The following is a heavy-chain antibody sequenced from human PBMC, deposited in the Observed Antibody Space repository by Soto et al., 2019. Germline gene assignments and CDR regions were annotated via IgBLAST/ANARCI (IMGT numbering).Heavy chain of an antibody. V-gene: IGHV3-33*01. CDR3: ARYSYDSSGYYPL. J-gene: IGHJ4*02. D-gene: IGHD3-22*01. CDR2: IWSDGSNK. CDR1: GFTFSSYG. Sequence: QVQLVESGGGVVQPGRSLRLSCAASGFTFSSYGMHWVRQAPGKGLERVAVIWSDGSNKYYADSVKGRFTISRDNSKHPLYLQMNSLRAEDTAVYYCARYSYDSSGYYPLWGQGTLVTVSS.